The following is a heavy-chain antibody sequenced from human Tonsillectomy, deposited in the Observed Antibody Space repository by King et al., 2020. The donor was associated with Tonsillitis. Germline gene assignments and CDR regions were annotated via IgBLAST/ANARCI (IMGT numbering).Heavy chain of an antibody. CDR2: IYWDADK. V-gene: IGHV2-5*02. J-gene: IGHJ4*02. D-gene: IGHD3-22*01. CDR3: AHSRRHYVDRSGAPYYFDY. Sequence: TLKESGPTLVKPTQTLTLTCALSGFSLNTNGVGVGWIRQPPGKALEWLALIYWDADKRYRPSLKSRLTITEANSKNQVVLTMTNMDPVDPATYYCAHSRRHYVDRSGAPYYFDYWGQGTLVTVSS. CDR1: GFSLNTNGVG.